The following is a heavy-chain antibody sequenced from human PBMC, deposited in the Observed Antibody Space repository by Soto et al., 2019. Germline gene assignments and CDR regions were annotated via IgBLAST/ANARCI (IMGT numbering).Heavy chain of an antibody. CDR3: AIDVRLGNAVPSVGVIAIFGY. Sequence: SSGKVSCKASGYRFTTYGISWVRQAPGQGLEWMGWISAYNGNTNYAQKFKGRVTMTTDTSTSTVYMELRSLRSDDTAVYYCAIDVRLGNAVPSVGVIAIFGYWGQGTLVTVSS. CDR2: ISAYNGNT. CDR1: GYRFTTYG. D-gene: IGHD2-21*01. V-gene: IGHV1-18*01. J-gene: IGHJ4*02.